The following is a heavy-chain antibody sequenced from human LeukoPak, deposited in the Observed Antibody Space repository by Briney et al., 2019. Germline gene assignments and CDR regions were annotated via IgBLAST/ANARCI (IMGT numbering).Heavy chain of an antibody. V-gene: IGHV1-18*04. CDR1: GYTFTSYY. Sequence: ASVEVSCKASGYTFTSYYMHWVRQAPGQGLEWMGWISAYNGNTNYAQKLQGRVTMTTDTSTSTAYMELRSLRSDDTAVYYCARGHYYDSSGYYYIDYWGQGTLVTVSS. D-gene: IGHD3-22*01. CDR3: ARGHYYDSSGYYYIDY. CDR2: ISAYNGNT. J-gene: IGHJ4*02.